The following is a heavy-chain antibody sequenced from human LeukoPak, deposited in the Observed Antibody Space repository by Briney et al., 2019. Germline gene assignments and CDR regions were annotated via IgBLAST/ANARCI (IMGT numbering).Heavy chain of an antibody. CDR2: ISSSSSTI. CDR1: GFTFSSYS. J-gene: IGHJ4*02. CDR3: ARDQYYGSGSYDY. V-gene: IGHV3-48*01. Sequence: GGSLRLSCAAPGFTFSSYSMNWVRQAPGKGLEWVSYISSSSSTIYYADSVKGRFTISRDNAKNSLYLQMNSLRAEDTAVYYCARDQYYGSGSYDYWGQGTLVTVSS. D-gene: IGHD3-10*01.